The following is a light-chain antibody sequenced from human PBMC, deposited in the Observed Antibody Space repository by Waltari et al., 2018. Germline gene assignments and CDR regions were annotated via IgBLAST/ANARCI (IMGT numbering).Light chain of an antibody. CDR3: TAYAGSSNFV. Sequence: QSALTQPPSASGSPGQSVTISCTGTSNDVGHYDYVSWYQHHPGKAPKLTIYEVFKRPSGVPDRFSGSKSGNTASLSVSGLQAEDEADYFCTAYAGSSNFVFGGGTKLTVL. CDR1: SNDVGHYDY. V-gene: IGLV2-8*01. CDR2: EVF. J-gene: IGLJ2*01.